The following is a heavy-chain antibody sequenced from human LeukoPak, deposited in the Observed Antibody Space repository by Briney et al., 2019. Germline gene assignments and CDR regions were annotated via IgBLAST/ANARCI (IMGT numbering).Heavy chain of an antibody. D-gene: IGHD3-22*01. V-gene: IGHV3-74*01. Sequence: QPGGSLRLSCAASGFTFSSYWMHWVRQAPGKGLVWVPRVNSDGSSTTSADSVKGRFTISRDNAKNTLYLQMNSLRAEDTAVYYCARDRDDSSGYYLDYWGQGTLVTVSS. CDR1: GFTFSSYW. J-gene: IGHJ4*02. CDR3: ARDRDDSSGYYLDY. CDR2: VNSDGSST.